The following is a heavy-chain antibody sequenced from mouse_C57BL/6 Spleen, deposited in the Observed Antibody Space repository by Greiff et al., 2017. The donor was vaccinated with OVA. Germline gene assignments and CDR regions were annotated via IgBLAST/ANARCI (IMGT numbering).Heavy chain of an antibody. D-gene: IGHD1-1*01. J-gene: IGHJ1*03. CDR1: GFTFSDYG. Sequence: DVKLVESGGGLVKPGGSLKLSCAASGFTFSDYGMHWVRQAPEKGLEWVAYISSGSSTIYYADTVKGRITISRDNAKNTLFLQMTSLRSEDTAMYYCARPGEGSRHWYFDVWGTGTTVTVSS. V-gene: IGHV5-17*01. CDR2: ISSGSSTI. CDR3: ARPGEGSRHWYFDV.